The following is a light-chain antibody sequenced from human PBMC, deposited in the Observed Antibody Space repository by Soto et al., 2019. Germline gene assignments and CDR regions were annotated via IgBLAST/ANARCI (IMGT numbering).Light chain of an antibody. V-gene: IGKV3D-15*01. CDR3: QQYNSYSLWT. CDR2: DTS. Sequence: EVVMTQSPATLSVSPGERVTLSCRASQSVRSKLAWYQHKPGQAPRLLIYDTSNRATGIPARFSGSGSGTEFTLTISSLQPDDFATYYCQQYNSYSLWTFGQGTKVDIK. CDR1: QSVRSK. J-gene: IGKJ1*01.